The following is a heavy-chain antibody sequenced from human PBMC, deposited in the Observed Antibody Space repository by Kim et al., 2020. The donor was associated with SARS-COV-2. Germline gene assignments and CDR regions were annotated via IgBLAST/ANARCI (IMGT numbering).Heavy chain of an antibody. CDR3: ARAALRRYQPLPYYMDY. CDR2: IYYSGST. D-gene: IGHD1-26*01. V-gene: IGHV4-59*01. CDR1: GGTISSYY. J-gene: IGHJ6*03. Sequence: LESLSLTCTVSGGTISSYYMSWIRQPPGKGLEWIWDIYYSGSTNYTPSLKSRVTISVDTSKNQFSLKLSSLTAADTAVYYCARAALRRYQPLPYYMDYWG.